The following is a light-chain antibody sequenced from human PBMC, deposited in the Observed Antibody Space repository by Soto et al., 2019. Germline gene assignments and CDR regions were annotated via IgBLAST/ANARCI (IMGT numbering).Light chain of an antibody. CDR1: QAISNY. Sequence: IQLTQSPSSLSASVGDRVTITCRASQAISNYLAWYQQQPGKAPKLLIYAAYSLQSGVPSRFSVSGPWTHFTLTISSLQPEDVATYYCQQLNCYTITFGHGICLEI. CDR2: AAY. J-gene: IGKJ5*01. CDR3: QQLNCYTIT. V-gene: IGKV1-9*01.